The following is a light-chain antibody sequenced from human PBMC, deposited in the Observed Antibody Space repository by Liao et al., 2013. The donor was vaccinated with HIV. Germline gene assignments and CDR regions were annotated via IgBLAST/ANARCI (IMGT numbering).Light chain of an antibody. Sequence: SYMLTQPPSVSVAPGQTARITCGADDIGTKAVHWYQHKRGQAPVLVIQYDTARPSGIPERFSGSNSGNTATLTISGVEAGDEADYYCQVWDTSGDHPVFGGGTKLTVL. CDR1: DIGTKA. V-gene: IGLV3-21*04. CDR2: YDT. J-gene: IGLJ3*02. CDR3: QVWDTSGDHPV.